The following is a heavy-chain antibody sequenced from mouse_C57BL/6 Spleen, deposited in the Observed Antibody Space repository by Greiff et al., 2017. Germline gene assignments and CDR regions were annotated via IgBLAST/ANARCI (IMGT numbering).Heavy chain of an antibody. Sequence: QVQLQQPGAELVKPGASVKMSCTASGYTFTSYCITWVKQRPGQGLEWIGDIYPGRGSTNYAAKFKSKATLTVDTSSSTAYMELSSLTSEDSAVYYFDRGSDYEGGLAYWGQGTLVTVSA. CDR2: IYPGRGST. J-gene: IGHJ3*01. D-gene: IGHD2-4*01. V-gene: IGHV1-55*01. CDR3: DRGSDYEGGLAY. CDR1: GYTFTSYC.